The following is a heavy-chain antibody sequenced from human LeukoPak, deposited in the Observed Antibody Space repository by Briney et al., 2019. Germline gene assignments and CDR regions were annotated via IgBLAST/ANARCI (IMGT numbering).Heavy chain of an antibody. V-gene: IGHV3-21*01. D-gene: IGHD2-2*01. Sequence: GGSLRLSCAASGFTFSSYSMNWVRQAPGKGLEWVSSISSSSSYIYYADSVKGRFTISRDNSKNTLYLQMNSLRAEDTAVYYCARGPVVPAAYYYYGMDVWGQGTTVTVSS. CDR1: GFTFSSYS. J-gene: IGHJ6*02. CDR2: ISSSSSYI. CDR3: ARGPVVPAAYYYYGMDV.